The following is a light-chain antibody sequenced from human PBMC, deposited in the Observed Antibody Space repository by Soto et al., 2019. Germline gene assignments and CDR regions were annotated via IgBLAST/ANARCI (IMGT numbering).Light chain of an antibody. V-gene: IGLV2-11*01. CDR3: CSHAGSYTYV. CDR1: SSDVGGYNY. Sequence: QDALTQPRSVSGSPGQALTISCTGPSSDVGGYNYVSWYQQYPGKVPKLMIYDVTKRPSGVPDRFSGSKSGNTASLTISGLQAEDEADYYCCSHAGSYTYVFGTGT. J-gene: IGLJ1*01. CDR2: DVT.